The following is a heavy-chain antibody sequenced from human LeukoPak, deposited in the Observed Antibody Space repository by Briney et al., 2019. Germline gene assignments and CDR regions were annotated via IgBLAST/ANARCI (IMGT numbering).Heavy chain of an antibody. CDR1: GFTFSDYE. CDR3: ARGAMHVFDY. Sequence: PGGSLRLSCAASGFTFSDYEINWVRQAPGKGLEWVSCISTSGSTTHYADSVKGRFTISRDNAKNSLFLQMNTLTVEDTAVYYCARGAMHVFDYWGQGTPVTVSS. CDR2: ISTSGSTT. V-gene: IGHV3-48*03. J-gene: IGHJ4*02. D-gene: IGHD2-2*01.